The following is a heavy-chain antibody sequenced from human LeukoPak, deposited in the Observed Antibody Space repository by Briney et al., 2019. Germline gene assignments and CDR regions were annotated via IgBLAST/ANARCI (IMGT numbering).Heavy chain of an antibody. D-gene: IGHD5-18*01. J-gene: IGHJ4*02. V-gene: IGHV4-59*08. CDR1: GGSINNYY. CDR3: ARHGANGHSYGAYLDY. Sequence: SETLSLTCTVSGGSINNYYWSWIRQPPGKGLEWIGSIYSSGSTNYSPSLKSRAIISVDTSKSQFSLKLSSLTAADTAMYYCARHGANGHSYGAYLDYWGQGTLVTVSS. CDR2: IYSSGST.